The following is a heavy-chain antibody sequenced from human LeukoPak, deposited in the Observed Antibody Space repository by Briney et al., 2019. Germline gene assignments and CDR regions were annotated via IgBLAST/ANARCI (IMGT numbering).Heavy chain of an antibody. D-gene: IGHD3-10*01. CDR1: GFSFSSYE. Sequence: PGGSLRLSCAASGFSFSSYEMNWVRQAPGKGLEWVSHISSSATSTYYADSVKGRFTISRDNAKNSLYLQMNSLRAEDTAVYYCAREADYYGSGSYLYRYYFDSWGQGTLVTVSS. CDR3: AREADYYGSGSYLYRYYFDS. J-gene: IGHJ4*02. CDR2: ISSSATST. V-gene: IGHV3-48*03.